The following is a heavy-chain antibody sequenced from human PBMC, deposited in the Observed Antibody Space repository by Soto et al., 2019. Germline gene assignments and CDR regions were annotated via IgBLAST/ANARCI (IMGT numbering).Heavy chain of an antibody. V-gene: IGHV1-69*06. CDR1: GGTFSSYA. CDR2: IIPIFGTA. J-gene: IGHJ6*02. Sequence: SVKVSCKASGGTFSSYAISWVRQAPGQGLEWMGGIIPIFGTANYAQKFQGRVTITADKSTSTAYMELSSLRSEDTAVYYCARDSRGNYYDSSGYLSYYYYGMDVWGQGTPVTVYS. CDR3: ARDSRGNYYDSSGYLSYYYYGMDV. D-gene: IGHD3-22*01.